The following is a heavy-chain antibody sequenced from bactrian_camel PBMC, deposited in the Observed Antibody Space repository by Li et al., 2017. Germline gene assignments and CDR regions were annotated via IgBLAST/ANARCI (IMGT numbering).Heavy chain of an antibody. J-gene: IGHJ4*01. V-gene: IGHV3S40*01. CDR1: EFTSFTTLY. CDR3: AAAAFLTK. Sequence: DVQLVESGGGLVQPGGSLRLSCVASEFTSFTTLYMVWIRQAPGKGLEWVSSISSGGGSTYYADSVKGRFTISRDNAKNTLCLQMNSLKTEDTAVYYCAAAAFLTKWGQGTQVTVS. CDR2: ISSGGGST.